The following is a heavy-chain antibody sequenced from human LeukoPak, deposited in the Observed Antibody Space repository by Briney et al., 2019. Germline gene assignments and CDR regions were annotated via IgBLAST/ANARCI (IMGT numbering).Heavy chain of an antibody. CDR1: GGSISSHY. D-gene: IGHD1-7*01. J-gene: IGHJ4*02. CDR2: IYYSGST. V-gene: IGHV4-59*11. Sequence: SETLSLTCTVSGGSISSHYWSWIRQPPGKRLEWIGYIYYSGSTNYNPSLKSRVTISVDTSKNQFSLKLSSVTAADTAVYYCARVGITGTTVDYWGQGTLVTVSS. CDR3: ARVGITGTTVDY.